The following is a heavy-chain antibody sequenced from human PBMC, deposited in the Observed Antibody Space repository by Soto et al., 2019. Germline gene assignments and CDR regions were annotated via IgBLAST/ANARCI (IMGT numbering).Heavy chain of an antibody. CDR3: ARCPQPPDTADPYAVDV. CDR1: GGTFSRSG. J-gene: IGHJ6*02. D-gene: IGHD5-18*01. CDR2: IVPSVDTT. Sequence: QVQLVQSGTEVKKPGASVKVSCKASGGTFSRSGFHWVRQAPGQGLEWMGMIVPSVDTTNYAQKFQARVTISADQFTSTVYMELRSLRSEDSAVYYCARCPQPPDTADPYAVDVWGQGTRVIVSS. V-gene: IGHV1-69*18.